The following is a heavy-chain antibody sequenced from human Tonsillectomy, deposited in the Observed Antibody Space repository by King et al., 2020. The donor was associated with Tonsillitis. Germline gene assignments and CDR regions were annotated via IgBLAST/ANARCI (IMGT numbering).Heavy chain of an antibody. D-gene: IGHD2-15*01. CDR2: INPNSGGT. Sequence: VQLVESGAEVKKPGASVKVSCKASGYTFTGYYMHWVRQAPGQGLEWLGWINPNSGGTNYAQKFQGRVTMTRDTSISTAYMELSRLRSDDTAVYYCARDKRRHCSGGSCYQGIDYWGQGTLVTVSS. CDR1: GYTFTGYY. CDR3: ARDKRRHCSGGSCYQGIDY. J-gene: IGHJ4*02. V-gene: IGHV1-2*02.